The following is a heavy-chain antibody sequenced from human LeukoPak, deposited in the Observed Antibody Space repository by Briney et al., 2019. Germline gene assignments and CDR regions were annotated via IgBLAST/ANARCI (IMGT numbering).Heavy chain of an antibody. CDR3: ARDDSIVGATPHYYYGMDV. CDR2: IIPILGIA. V-gene: IGHV1-69*04. J-gene: IGHJ6*02. D-gene: IGHD1-26*01. Sequence: GASVKVSCRASGGTFSSYAISWVRQAPGQGLERMGRIIPILGIANYAQKFQGRVTITADKSTSTAYMELSSLRSEDTAVYYCARDDSIVGATPHYYYGMDVWGQGTTVTVSS. CDR1: GGTFSSYA.